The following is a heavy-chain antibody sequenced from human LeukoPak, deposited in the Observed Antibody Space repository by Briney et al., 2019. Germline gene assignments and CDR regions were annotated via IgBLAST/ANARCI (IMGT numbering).Heavy chain of an antibody. V-gene: IGHV3-48*03. CDR1: GFTVSSFG. CDR2: ISSSGGTM. J-gene: IGHJ4*02. D-gene: IGHD6-19*01. Sequence: GGSLRLSCEASGFTVSSFGINWVRQAPGKGLEWVSYISSSGGTMDYADSVKGRFTVSRDNGKKLVHLQLNSLRAEDTAVYFCARSGHSNGWYYFDYWGLGALVAVSS. CDR3: ARSGHSNGWYYFDY.